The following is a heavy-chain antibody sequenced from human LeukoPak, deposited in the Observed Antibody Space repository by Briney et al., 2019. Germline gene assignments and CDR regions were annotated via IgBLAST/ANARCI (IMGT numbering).Heavy chain of an antibody. V-gene: IGHV4-59*01. CDR2: IYYSGST. CDR3: ARGYYDSSGYYQSI. Sequence: SETLSLTCTVSGGSISRYNWSWIRQPPGKGLEWIGYIYYSGSTNYNPSLKSRVTISVYTSKNQFSLKLSSMTAADTAVYYCARGYYDSSGYYQSIWGQGTMVTVSS. J-gene: IGHJ3*02. D-gene: IGHD3-22*01. CDR1: GGSISRYN.